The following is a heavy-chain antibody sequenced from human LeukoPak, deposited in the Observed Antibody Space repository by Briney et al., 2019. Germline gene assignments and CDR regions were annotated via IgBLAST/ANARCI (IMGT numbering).Heavy chain of an antibody. J-gene: IGHJ4*02. D-gene: IGHD3-22*01. CDR3: ARGGPGDYDSTGYLNY. CDR2: ISSSGSTI. Sequence: GGSLRLSCAASGFTFSSYEMNWVRQAPGKGLEWVSYISSSGSTIYYADSVKGRFTISRDNAKNSLYLQMNSLRAEDTAVYYCARGGPGDYDSTGYLNYWGQGTLVTVSS. V-gene: IGHV3-48*03. CDR1: GFTFSSYE.